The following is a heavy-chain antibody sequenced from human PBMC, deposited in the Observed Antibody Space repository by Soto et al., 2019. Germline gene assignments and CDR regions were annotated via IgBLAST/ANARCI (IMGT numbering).Heavy chain of an antibody. CDR1: GFTFSSYE. V-gene: IGHV3-48*03. Sequence: PGGSLRLSCAASGFTFSSYEMNWVRQAPGKGLEWVSCISTSGATIYYADSVKGRFTISRDNARNSLYLQMNSLRAEDTAVYYYASPLLVPTNAFYLWGQGTMVTVSS. D-gene: IGHD3-10*01. CDR3: ASPLLVPTNAFYL. CDR2: ISTSGATI. J-gene: IGHJ3*01.